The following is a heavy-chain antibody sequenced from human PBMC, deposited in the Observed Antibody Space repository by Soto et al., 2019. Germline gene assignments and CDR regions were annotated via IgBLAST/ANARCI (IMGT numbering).Heavy chain of an antibody. Sequence: QVQLVESGGGLVKPGGSLRLSCAASGFTFSDYYMSWIRQVPGKGLEWVSYISSSGSTIYYADSVKGRFTISRDNAKNSLYLQMNSLRAEDTAVYYCARETNGFMGAIAPAGYYYYGMDVWGQGTTVTVSS. CDR1: GFTFSDYY. V-gene: IGHV3-11*01. CDR3: ARETNGFMGAIAPAGYYYYGMDV. J-gene: IGHJ6*02. CDR2: ISSSGSTI. D-gene: IGHD1-26*01.